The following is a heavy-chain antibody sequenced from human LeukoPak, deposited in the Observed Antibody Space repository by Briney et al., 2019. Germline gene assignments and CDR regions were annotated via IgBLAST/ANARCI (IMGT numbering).Heavy chain of an antibody. CDR3: ARDIVVVPAAKALDY. D-gene: IGHD2-2*01. CDR1: GGTFSSYA. J-gene: IGHJ4*02. V-gene: IGHV1-18*01. Sequence: AASVKVSCKASGGTFSSYAISWVRQAPGQGLEWMGWISAYNGNTNYAQKLQGRVTMTTDTSTSTAYMELRSLRSDDTAVYYCARDIVVVPAAKALDYWGQGTLVTVSS. CDR2: ISAYNGNT.